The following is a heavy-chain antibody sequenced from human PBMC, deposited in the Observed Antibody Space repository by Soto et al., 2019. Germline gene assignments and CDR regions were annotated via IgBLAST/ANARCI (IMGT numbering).Heavy chain of an antibody. CDR1: GYTFTSYA. J-gene: IGHJ4*02. V-gene: IGHV1-3*01. D-gene: IGHD3-22*01. CDR3: ARVGYPIAVVIPEYYFDY. Sequence: ASVKVSCKASGYTFTSYAMHWVRQAPGQRLEWMGWINAGNGNTKYSQKFQGRVTITRDTSASTAYMELSSLRSEDTAVYYCARVGYPIAVVIPEYYFDYWGQGTLVTVSS. CDR2: INAGNGNT.